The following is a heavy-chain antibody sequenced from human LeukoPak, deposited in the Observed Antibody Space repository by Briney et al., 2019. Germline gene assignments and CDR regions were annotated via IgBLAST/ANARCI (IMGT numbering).Heavy chain of an antibody. CDR3: ATVLGRTIGYCSGGSCHSGFFDH. CDR1: GLTVSSDF. Sequence: GGSLRLSCAASGLTVSSDFMSWVRQAPGKGLEWVSVIYNSGITYYADSVKGRFTISRDGSKNTLYLQMDSLRAEDTAVYYRATVLGRTIGYCSGGSCHSGFFDHWGQGTLVSVSS. V-gene: IGHV3-53*01. D-gene: IGHD2-15*01. CDR2: IYNSGIT. J-gene: IGHJ4*02.